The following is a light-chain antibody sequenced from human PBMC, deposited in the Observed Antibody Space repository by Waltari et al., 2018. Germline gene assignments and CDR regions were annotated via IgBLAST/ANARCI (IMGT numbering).Light chain of an antibody. CDR2: DNN. J-gene: IGLJ2*01. Sequence: QSVLTQPPSVSAAPGQTVTISCSGSRPHIGNNYVSWYQQLPGTAPKLLIYDNNKRPSGIPDRFSGSKSGTSATLGITGLQTGDEADYYCGTWDSSLSAGVFGGGTKLTVL. CDR1: RPHIGNNY. V-gene: IGLV1-51*01. CDR3: GTWDSSLSAGV.